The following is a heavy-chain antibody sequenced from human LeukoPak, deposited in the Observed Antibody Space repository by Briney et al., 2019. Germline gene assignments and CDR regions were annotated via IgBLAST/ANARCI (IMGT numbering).Heavy chain of an antibody. J-gene: IGHJ4*02. Sequence: GGSLRLSCAASGFTVSNTFVTWVRQAPGKGPEWVSIIYTGGTKHYADSVRGRFTNSRDDSKNTLYLQMNSLRAEDTAVYYCAKDASPVVVTANAFDFWGRGTLVTVSS. CDR1: GFTVSNTF. D-gene: IGHD2-21*02. CDR2: IYTGGTK. CDR3: AKDASPVVVTANAFDF. V-gene: IGHV3-53*01.